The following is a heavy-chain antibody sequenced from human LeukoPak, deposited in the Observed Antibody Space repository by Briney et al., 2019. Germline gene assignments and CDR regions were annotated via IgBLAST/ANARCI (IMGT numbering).Heavy chain of an antibody. D-gene: IGHD6-19*01. Sequence: SETLSLTCTVPGGSISNYYWNWIRQPPGKGLEWIGYIYYSGITNYNPSLKSRVTISVDTSKNHFSLKQSSVTAADTAVYYCARGLLRSGWYGTGAFDIWGQGTMVTVSS. CDR1: GGSISNYY. V-gene: IGHV4-59*01. J-gene: IGHJ3*02. CDR2: IYYSGIT. CDR3: ARGLLRSGWYGTGAFDI.